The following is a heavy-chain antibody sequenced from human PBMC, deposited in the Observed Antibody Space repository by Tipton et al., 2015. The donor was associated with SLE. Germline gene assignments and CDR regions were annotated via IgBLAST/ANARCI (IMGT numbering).Heavy chain of an antibody. CDR2: ISYSGST. J-gene: IGHJ4*02. CDR3: ARFMISVGFDY. D-gene: IGHD3-16*01. V-gene: IGHV4-31*03. CDR1: GGSMNIGVLY. Sequence: TLSLTCTVSGGSMNIGVLYSGWIRQHPGKGLEWIGYISYSGSTYYNPSLKSRITISVDTSQNQFSLKLSSVTAADTAVYYCARFMISVGFDYWGQGTLVTVSS.